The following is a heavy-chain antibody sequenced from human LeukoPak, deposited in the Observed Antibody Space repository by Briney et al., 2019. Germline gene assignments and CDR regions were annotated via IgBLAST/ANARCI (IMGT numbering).Heavy chain of an antibody. CDR1: GGSFSGYY. J-gene: IGHJ4*02. D-gene: IGHD3-10*01. V-gene: IGHV4-34*01. CDR2: INHSGST. Sequence: SETLSLTCAVYGGSFSGYYWSWIRQPPGKGLEWIGKINHSGSTYYNPSVNSRVTISVDTSKNQFSLKLSSVTAADTAVYYCARGLGLHYYGSGSSHRPLDYWGQGTLVTVSS. CDR3: ARGLGLHYYGSGSSHRPLDY.